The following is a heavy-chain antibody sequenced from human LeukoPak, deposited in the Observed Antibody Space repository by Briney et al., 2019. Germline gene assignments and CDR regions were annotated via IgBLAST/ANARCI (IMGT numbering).Heavy chain of an antibody. CDR1: GYTFTNYG. V-gene: IGHV1-18*01. D-gene: IGHD3-22*01. Sequence: GASVKVSRKASGYTFTNYGINWVRQAPRQGLEWMGWISTYNGHTNYAQNLQGRVTITTDTSTSLAYMDLRSLRSDDTAVYYCARHRLPRVDYDSSGYHHNAFEIWGQGTMVTVSS. CDR3: ARHRLPRVDYDSSGYHHNAFEI. CDR2: ISTYNGHT. J-gene: IGHJ3*02.